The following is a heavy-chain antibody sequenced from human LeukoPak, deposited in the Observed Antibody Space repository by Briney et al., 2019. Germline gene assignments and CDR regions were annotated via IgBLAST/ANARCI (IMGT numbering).Heavy chain of an antibody. V-gene: IGHV3-23*01. CDR2: INGSGGRT. Sequence: GGSLRLSCAASGFMFSTYALSWVRQAPGKGLEWVSGINGSGGRTYYADSVKGRFTISRDNSKNTLYLQMNSLRAEDTAVYYCVNSPYCSGTNCYMGWGQGTLVTVSS. CDR1: GFMFSTYA. CDR3: VNSPYCSGTNCYMG. D-gene: IGHD2-2*02. J-gene: IGHJ4*02.